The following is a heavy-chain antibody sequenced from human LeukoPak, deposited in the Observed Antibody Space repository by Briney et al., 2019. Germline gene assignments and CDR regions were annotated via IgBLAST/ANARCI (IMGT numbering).Heavy chain of an antibody. D-gene: IGHD3-10*01. CDR1: GGSFSGYY. CDR3: ARGPGIYYYGSGSYIDY. J-gene: IGHJ4*02. CDR2: INHSGST. V-gene: IGHV4-34*01. Sequence: SETLSLTCAVYGGSFSGYYWSWIRQPPGKGLEWIGEINHSGSTNYNPSLKSRVTISVDASKNQFSLKLSSVTAADTAVYYCARGPGIYYYGSGSYIDYWGQGTLVTVSS.